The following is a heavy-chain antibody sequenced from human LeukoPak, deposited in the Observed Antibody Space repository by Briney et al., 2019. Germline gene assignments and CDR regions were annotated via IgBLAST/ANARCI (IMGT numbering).Heavy chain of an antibody. V-gene: IGHV3-7*01. Sequence: PGGSLRLSCAASGFTFSSYWMSWVHQAPGKGLEWVANIKQDGSEKYYVDSVKGRFTISRDNAKNSLYLQMNSLRAEDTAVYYCARGGCSSTSCPNYYYYYGMDVWGQGTTVTVSS. D-gene: IGHD2-2*01. CDR3: ARGGCSSTSCPNYYYYYGMDV. CDR1: GFTFSSYW. CDR2: IKQDGSEK. J-gene: IGHJ6*02.